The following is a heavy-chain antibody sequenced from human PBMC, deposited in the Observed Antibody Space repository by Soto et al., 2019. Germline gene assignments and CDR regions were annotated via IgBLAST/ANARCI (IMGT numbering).Heavy chain of an antibody. Sequence: QITLKESGPTLVKPTQTLTLTCTFSGFSLGTSEVSVAWIRQPPGKALEWLALIYSDGDKRYSPSLKSRLTITQDTSKNQVVLTLTNMDPVDTATYYCAHHKRGRGGDYWRQGTLVTVSS. J-gene: IGHJ4*02. CDR1: GFSLGTSEVS. D-gene: IGHD3-16*01. V-gene: IGHV2-5*02. CDR3: AHHKRGRGGDY. CDR2: IYSDGDK.